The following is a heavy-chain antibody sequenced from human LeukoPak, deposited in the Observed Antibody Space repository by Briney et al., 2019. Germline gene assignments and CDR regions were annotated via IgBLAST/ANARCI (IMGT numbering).Heavy chain of an antibody. CDR2: IWYDGSNK. CDR3: EKGIGAAGTGSNY. Sequence: GGSLRLSCAASGFTFSSYGMHWVRQAPGKGLEWVAVIWYDGSNKYYADSVKGRFTISRDNAKNTLYLQMNSLRAEDTAVYYREKGIGAAGTGSNYWGEGKLVTVSS. D-gene: IGHD6-13*01. J-gene: IGHJ4*02. V-gene: IGHV3-33*06. CDR1: GFTFSSYG.